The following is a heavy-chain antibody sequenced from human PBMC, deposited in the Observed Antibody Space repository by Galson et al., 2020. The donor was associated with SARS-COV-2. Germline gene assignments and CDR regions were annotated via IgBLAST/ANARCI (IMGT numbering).Heavy chain of an antibody. V-gene: IGHV2-5*01. CDR3: ARKPPPQGLFRRLGKGYYFDI. CDR2: ISSTDDK. CDR1: GFSLSTGGMS. Sequence: SGPTLVKPTQTLTLTCTFSGFSLSTGGMSVGWVRQPPGKALEWLALISSTDDKRYSPSLESRVTITKDTSRNQVVLTMTNMDPVDTATYYCARKPPPQGLFRRLGKGYYFDIWGQGVLVTVSS. J-gene: IGHJ4*02. D-gene: IGHD7-27*01.